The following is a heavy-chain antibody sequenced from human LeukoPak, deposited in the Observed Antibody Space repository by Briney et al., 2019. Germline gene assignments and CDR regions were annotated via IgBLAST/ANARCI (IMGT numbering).Heavy chain of an antibody. CDR2: ISGSGGST. J-gene: IGHJ3*02. CDR1: GFAFSSYW. V-gene: IGHV3-23*01. D-gene: IGHD3-3*01. CDR3: AKDVISIFGVINGQDAFDI. Sequence: PGGSLRLSCAASGFAFSSYWMSWVRQAPGKGLEWVSAISGSGGSTYYADSVKGRFTISRDNSKNTLYLQMNSLRAEDTAVYYCAKDVISIFGVINGQDAFDIWGQGTMVTVSS.